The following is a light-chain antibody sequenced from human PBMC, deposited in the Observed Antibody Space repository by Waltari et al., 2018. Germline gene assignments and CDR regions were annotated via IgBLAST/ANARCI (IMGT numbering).Light chain of an antibody. J-gene: IGLJ3*02. CDR2: DVS. V-gene: IGLV2-14*03. CDR3: SSQSSDNVVL. Sequence: QSALTHPASVSGSPGQSITISCTGTSNDVGSYNSVSWYQDHPGQGPKVIIYDVSDRPSGGSARFSGSKSGNTASLTISGLQAEDEADYYCSSQSSDNVVLFGGGTKVTVL. CDR1: SNDVGSYNS.